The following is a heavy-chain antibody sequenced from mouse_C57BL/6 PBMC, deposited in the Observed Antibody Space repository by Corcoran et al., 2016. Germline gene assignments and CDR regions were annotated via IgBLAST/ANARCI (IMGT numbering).Heavy chain of an antibody. CDR2: ISYDGSN. Sequence: DVQLQESGPGLVKPSQSLSLTCSVTGYSITSGYYWNWIRQFPGNKLEWMGYISYDGSNNYNPSLKNRISITRDTSKNQFFLKLNSVTTEDTATYYCASPYGSSYGWFAYWGQGTLVTVSA. D-gene: IGHD1-1*01. J-gene: IGHJ3*01. CDR1: GYSITSGYY. V-gene: IGHV3-6*01. CDR3: ASPYGSSYGWFAY.